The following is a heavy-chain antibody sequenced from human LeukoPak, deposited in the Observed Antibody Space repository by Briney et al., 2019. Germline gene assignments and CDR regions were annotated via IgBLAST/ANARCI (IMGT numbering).Heavy chain of an antibody. CDR3: ARGSTYYDFWSGYYSGPYSGYFDY. V-gene: IGHV4-34*01. D-gene: IGHD3-3*01. CDR2: SNFSGGT. J-gene: IGHJ4*02. Sequence: SETLSLTCAVYGGSFVGTYWGGIPRPPGKGLGGMGKSNFSGGTNSTPSLKSRVTISVDTSKNQFSLKLSSVTAADTAVYYCARGSTYYDFWSGYYSGPYSGYFDYWGQGTLVTVSS. CDR1: GGSFVGTY.